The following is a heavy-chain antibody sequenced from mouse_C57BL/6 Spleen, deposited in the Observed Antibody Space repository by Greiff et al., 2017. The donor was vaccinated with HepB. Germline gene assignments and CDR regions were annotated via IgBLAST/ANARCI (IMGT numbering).Heavy chain of an antibody. J-gene: IGHJ3*01. CDR2: ISSGGSYT. V-gene: IGHV5-6*02. Sequence: DVKLVESGGDLVKPGGSLKLSCAASGFTFSSYGMSWVRQTPDKRLEWVATISSGGSYTYYPDSVKGRFTISRDNAKNTLYLQMSSLKSEDTAMYYCASSTGTEFAYWGQGTLVTVSA. D-gene: IGHD4-1*02. CDR1: GFTFSSYG. CDR3: ASSTGTEFAY.